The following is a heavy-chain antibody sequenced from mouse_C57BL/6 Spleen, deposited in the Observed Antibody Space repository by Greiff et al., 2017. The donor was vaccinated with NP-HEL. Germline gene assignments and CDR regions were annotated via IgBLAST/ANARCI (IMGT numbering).Heavy chain of an antibody. D-gene: IGHD1-1*01. CDR3: ARYPYYYGSSYYWYFDV. CDR2: INPSTGGT. Sequence: EVQVVESGPELVKPGASVKISCKASGYSFTGYYMNWVKQSPEKSLEWIGEINPSTGGTTYNQKFKAKATLTVDKSSSTAYMQLKSLTSEDSAVYYCARYPYYYGSSYYWYFDVWGTGTTVTVSS. V-gene: IGHV1-42*01. J-gene: IGHJ1*03. CDR1: GYSFTGYY.